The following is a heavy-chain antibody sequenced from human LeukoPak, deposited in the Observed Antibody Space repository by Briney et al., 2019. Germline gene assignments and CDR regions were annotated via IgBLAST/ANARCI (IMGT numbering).Heavy chain of an antibody. J-gene: IGHJ4*02. CDR1: GFTFSTSA. V-gene: IGHV3-30*04. Sequence: RRSLRLSCAASGFTFSTSAIHWVRQAPGKGLEWVAVISYDGSNKYYADSVKGRFTISRDNSKNTLYLQMNSLRAEATAVYYCAKDEGQQQLEYYFDYWGQGTLVTVSS. CDR3: AKDEGQQQLEYYFDY. CDR2: ISYDGSNK. D-gene: IGHD6-13*01.